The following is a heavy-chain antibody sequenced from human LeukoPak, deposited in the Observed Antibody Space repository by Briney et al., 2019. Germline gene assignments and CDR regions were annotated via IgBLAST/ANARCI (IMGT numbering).Heavy chain of an antibody. D-gene: IGHD1-1*01. Sequence: ASVKVSCKVSGYTLTELSMHWVRQAPGKGLEGMGGFDPEDGETIYAQKFQGRVTMTEDTSTDTAYMELSSLRSEDTAVYYCATLERGRNWFDPWGQGTLVTVSS. V-gene: IGHV1-24*01. CDR3: ATLERGRNWFDP. J-gene: IGHJ5*02. CDR1: GYTLTELS. CDR2: FDPEDGET.